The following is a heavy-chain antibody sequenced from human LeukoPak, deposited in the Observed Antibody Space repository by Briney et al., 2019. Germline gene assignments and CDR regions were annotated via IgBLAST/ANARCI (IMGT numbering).Heavy chain of an antibody. V-gene: IGHV4-34*01. Sequence: PSETQSLTCAVYGGSFSGYYWSWIRQPPGKGLEWIAEINHSGSTNYNPSLKSRVTISVDTSKNQFSLKLSSVTAADTAVHYCARGPRRGYSISWSGVGVAFDIWGQGTMVTVSS. D-gene: IGHD6-13*01. J-gene: IGHJ3*02. CDR2: INHSGST. CDR1: GGSFSGYY. CDR3: ARGPRRGYSISWSGVGVAFDI.